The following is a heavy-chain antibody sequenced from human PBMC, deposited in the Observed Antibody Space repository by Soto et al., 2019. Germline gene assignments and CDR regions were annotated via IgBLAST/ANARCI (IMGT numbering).Heavy chain of an antibody. CDR3: AKSYNDGPTRYHYAMDV. CDR2: RSYDGSNK. D-gene: IGHD5-18*01. Sequence: QVQLVESGGGVVQPGRSLRLSCAASGFTFSSYGLHWVRQAPGKGLEWVAVRSYDGSNKYYVDSVKGRFTILRDNSKNSLYVEMNGLSVAIKGGYYCAKSYNDGPTRYHYAMDVWGQGTTVTVSS. CDR1: GFTFSSYG. J-gene: IGHJ6*02. V-gene: IGHV3-30*18.